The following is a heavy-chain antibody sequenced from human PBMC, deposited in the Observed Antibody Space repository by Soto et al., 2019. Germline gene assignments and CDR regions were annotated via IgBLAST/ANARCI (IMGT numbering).Heavy chain of an antibody. V-gene: IGHV4-31*03. D-gene: IGHD5-12*01. Sequence: PSETLSLTCTVSGGSVSSGAYYWTWIRQRPGNGLEWIGYIYYSGSTYYSPSLKSRLSISLDTSKNQFSLRLSSVTAADTAMYYCARARLRAVYAFDIWGQGTMVTVSS. CDR3: ARARLRAVYAFDI. J-gene: IGHJ3*02. CDR2: IYYSGST. CDR1: GGSVSSGAYY.